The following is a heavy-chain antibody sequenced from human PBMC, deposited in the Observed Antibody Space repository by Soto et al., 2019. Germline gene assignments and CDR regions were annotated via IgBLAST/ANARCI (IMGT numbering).Heavy chain of an antibody. Sequence: EPLSLTSTVAGGSMNSYYWSWIRQPPGKGLEWIGYVYHSGSTSYNPSLRSRLTMSLDTSKNQFSLTLSSVTAADTAMYYCARAYSSNGFRFDYWGQGTLGTVSS. CDR3: ARAYSSNGFRFDY. D-gene: IGHD6-13*01. CDR1: GGSMNSYY. J-gene: IGHJ4*02. V-gene: IGHV4-59*01. CDR2: VYHSGST.